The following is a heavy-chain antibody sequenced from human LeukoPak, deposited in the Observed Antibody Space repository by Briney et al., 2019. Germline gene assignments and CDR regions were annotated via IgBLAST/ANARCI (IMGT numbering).Heavy chain of an antibody. V-gene: IGHV4-39*07. Sequence: PSETLSLTCTVSGGSISSSSYYWGWIRQPPGKGLEWIGSIYYSGSTYYNPSLKSRLTISVDTSKNQFSLKLSSVTAADTAVYYCAVSMLRVGDFWSGYYFDYWGQGTLVTVSS. J-gene: IGHJ4*02. CDR1: GGSISSSSYY. CDR2: IYYSGST. D-gene: IGHD3-3*01. CDR3: AVSMLRVGDFWSGYYFDY.